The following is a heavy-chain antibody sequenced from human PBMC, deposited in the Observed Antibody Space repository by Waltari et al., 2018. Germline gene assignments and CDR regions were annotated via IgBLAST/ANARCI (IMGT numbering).Heavy chain of an antibody. J-gene: IGHJ5*02. D-gene: IGHD2-21*01. CDR1: GFTLRRSA. V-gene: IGHV3-23*01. Sequence: EVQLLESGGGLAQPGGSLRLSGAASGFTLRRSAMRWVRKVPGKGPEWVSGMSGSDTYYADSVKGRFTISRDNSKDTLYLQMNSLRAEDTAIYYCAKDHISRNGDTAIDPWGQGTLVTVSS. CDR2: MSGSDT. CDR3: AKDHISRNGDTAIDP.